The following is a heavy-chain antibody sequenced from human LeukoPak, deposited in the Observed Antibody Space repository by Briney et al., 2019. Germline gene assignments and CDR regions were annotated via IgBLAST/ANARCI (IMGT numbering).Heavy chain of an antibody. D-gene: IGHD3-3*01. V-gene: IGHV3-7*01. Sequence: GESLRLSCAASGFTFSNYWMSWVRQAPGKGLEWVANIKEDGSDKYHVDSVKGRFIISRDNVKNSLYLQMNSLRVEDTAVYYCANHLGYDFWSGYAIDYWGQGTLVTVSS. CDR2: IKEDGSDK. J-gene: IGHJ4*02. CDR1: GFTFSNYW. CDR3: ANHLGYDFWSGYAIDY.